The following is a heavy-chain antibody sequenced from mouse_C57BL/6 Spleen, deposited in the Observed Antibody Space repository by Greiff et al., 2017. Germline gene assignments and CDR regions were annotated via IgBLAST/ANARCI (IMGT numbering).Heavy chain of an antibody. Sequence: EVTVVESGGGLVKPGGSLKLSCAASGFTFSDYGLHWVRQAPETGLEWVAYISSGSSTIYYAATVKGRFTISRDNAKNTLCLQMTSLRSEDTAMYYCARNGNFPYFDVWGTGTTVTVSS. CDR3: ARNGNFPYFDV. CDR2: ISSGSSTI. D-gene: IGHD2-1*01. V-gene: IGHV5-17*01. J-gene: IGHJ1*03. CDR1: GFTFSDYG.